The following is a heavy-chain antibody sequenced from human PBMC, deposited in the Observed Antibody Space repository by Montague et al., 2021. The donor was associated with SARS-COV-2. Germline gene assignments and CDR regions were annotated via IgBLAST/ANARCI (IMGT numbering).Heavy chain of an antibody. J-gene: IGHJ3*02. CDR3: AKDGEALAWGTFDI. D-gene: IGHD3-10*01. CDR2: VDFSGLT. Sequence: SETLSLTCTVSRDSISSHNYFWAWIRQPPGKGLEWIGSVDFSGLTSYNPSPESRVTISVATSKKKFSLKVNSVTAADTAVYYCAKDGEALAWGTFDIWGQGTMVTVSS. CDR1: RDSISSHNYF. V-gene: IGHV4-39*07.